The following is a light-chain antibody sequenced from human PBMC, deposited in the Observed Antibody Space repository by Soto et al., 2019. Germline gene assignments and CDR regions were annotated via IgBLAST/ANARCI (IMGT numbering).Light chain of an antibody. V-gene: IGKV3-20*01. CDR3: QQYGASPWP. J-gene: IGKJ1*01. CDR2: GAS. Sequence: DIVLTQSPATLSSSQVETATLSCRASQSVSNNVAWYQQKPGQAPRLLILGASTRATGIPDRFSGSGSGTDVTLTISRLEPEEGAVYHCQQYGASPWPFGQGTKV. CDR1: QSVSNN.